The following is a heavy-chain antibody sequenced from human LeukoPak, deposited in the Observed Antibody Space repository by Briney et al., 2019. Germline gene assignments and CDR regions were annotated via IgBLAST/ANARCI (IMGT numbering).Heavy chain of an antibody. V-gene: IGHV4-34*01. CDR1: GGSFSGYY. J-gene: IGHJ4*02. D-gene: IGHD6-19*01. CDR3: ARGALYSGWSYYFDY. CDR2: INHSGST. Sequence: SETLSLTCAVYGGSFSGYYWSWIRQPPGKGLEWIGEINHSGSTNYNPSLKSRVTISVDTSKNQFSLRLSSVTAADTAMYYCARGALYSGWSYYFDYWGQGSQVTVSS.